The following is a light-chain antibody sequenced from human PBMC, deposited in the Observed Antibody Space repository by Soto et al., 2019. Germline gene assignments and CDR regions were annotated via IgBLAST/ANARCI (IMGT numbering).Light chain of an antibody. CDR1: QSIRSY. CDR2: AAS. CDR3: AQSYSTPGT. Sequence: DIQMTQSPSSLSASVGDRVTITCRASQSIRSYLNWYQQKPGKAPKLLIYAASSLQSGVPSRFSGSGSGTDFALTISSLQSEDFATYYCAQSYSTPGTFGQGTKVEIK. J-gene: IGKJ2*01. V-gene: IGKV1-39*01.